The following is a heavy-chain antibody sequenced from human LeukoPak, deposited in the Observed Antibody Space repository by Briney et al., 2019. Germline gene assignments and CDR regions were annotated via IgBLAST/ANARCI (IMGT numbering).Heavy chain of an antibody. J-gene: IGHJ3*02. V-gene: IGHV4-59*01. CDR3: ARDAGPPLDAFDI. CDR2: IYSSGGT. CDR1: GGSISSSY. Sequence: SETLSLTCTVSGGSISSSYCSWIRQPPGKGLEWIGYIYSSGGTNYNPSLKSRVTISADTSKNHFSLNLRSVTAADTAVYYCARDAGPPLDAFDIWGLGTVVTVSS.